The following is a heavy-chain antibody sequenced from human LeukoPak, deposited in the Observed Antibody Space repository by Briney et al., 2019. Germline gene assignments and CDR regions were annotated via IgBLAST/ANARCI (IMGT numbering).Heavy chain of an antibody. CDR2: IYHSGST. D-gene: IGHD2-15*01. CDR1: GYSINSGYY. V-gene: IGHV4-38-2*02. Sequence: SDTLSLTCTVSGYSINSGYYWGWIRQPPGKGLEWIGSIYHSGSTYYNPSLKSRVTISVDTSKNQFSLKLSSVTAADMAVYYCAVVVAATFDYWGQGTLVTVSS. J-gene: IGHJ4*02. CDR3: AVVVAATFDY.